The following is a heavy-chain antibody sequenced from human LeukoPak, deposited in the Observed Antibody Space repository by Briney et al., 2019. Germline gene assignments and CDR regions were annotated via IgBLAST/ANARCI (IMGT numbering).Heavy chain of an antibody. J-gene: IGHJ5*02. Sequence: HPGGSLRLSCAASEFSVGSNYMTWVRQTPGKGLEWVSVIYSGGTTYYADSVKGRFTISRDNAKNSLYLQMNSLRAEDTAVYYCAQGTPISESVSPWGQGTLVTVSS. D-gene: IGHD3-3*01. CDR2: IYSGGTT. CDR3: AQGTPISESVSP. V-gene: IGHV3-66*01. CDR1: EFSVGSNY.